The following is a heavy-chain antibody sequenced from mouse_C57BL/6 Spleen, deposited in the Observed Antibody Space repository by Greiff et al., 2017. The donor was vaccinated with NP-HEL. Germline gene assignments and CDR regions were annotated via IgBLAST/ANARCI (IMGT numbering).Heavy chain of an antibody. CDR2: ISDGGSYT. CDR1: GFTFSSYA. D-gene: IGHD1-1*01. CDR3: ARDDTTVVASSYFDY. V-gene: IGHV5-4*01. Sequence: EVHLVESGGGLVKPGGSLKLSCAASGFTFSSYAMSWVRQTPEKRLEWVATISDGGSYTYYPDNVKGRFTISRDNAKNNLYLQMSHLKSEDTAMYYCARDDTTVVASSYFDYWGQGTTLTVSS. J-gene: IGHJ2*01.